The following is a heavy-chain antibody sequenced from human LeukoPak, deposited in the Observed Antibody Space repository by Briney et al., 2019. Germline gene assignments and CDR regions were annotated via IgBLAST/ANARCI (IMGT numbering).Heavy chain of an antibody. V-gene: IGHV4-61*01. D-gene: IGHD3-22*01. CDR1: GGSVSSGSYY. CDR2: IYYSGST. Sequence: SETLSLTCTVSGGSVSSGSYYWSWIRQPPGKGLEWIGYIYYSGSTNYNPSPQSRVAISVDTSKNQFSLKLSSVTAADTAVYYCARVGYYDSSGYYRVFDYWGQGTLVTVSS. J-gene: IGHJ4*02. CDR3: ARVGYYDSSGYYRVFDY.